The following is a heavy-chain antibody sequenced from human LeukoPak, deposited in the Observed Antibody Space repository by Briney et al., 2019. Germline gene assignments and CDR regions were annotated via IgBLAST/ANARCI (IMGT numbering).Heavy chain of an antibody. V-gene: IGHV3-9*01. J-gene: IGHJ4*02. Sequence: PGRSLRLSCAASGFTFDGYAMHWVRQAPGKGLEWVSGISWNGGKIGYADSVRGRFTISRDNAKNSLYLQMNSLTAEDSALYYCVKASSGWFSPIEYWGQGNLVTVSS. CDR2: ISWNGGKI. CDR3: VKASSGWFSPIEY. D-gene: IGHD6-19*01. CDR1: GFTFDGYA.